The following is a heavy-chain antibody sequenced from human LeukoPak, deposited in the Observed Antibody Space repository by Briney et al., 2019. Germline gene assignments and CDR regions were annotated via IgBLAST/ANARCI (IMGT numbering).Heavy chain of an antibody. CDR3: ARHGHCTNGVCYSNYYYYIDV. D-gene: IGHD2-8*01. V-gene: IGHV5-51*01. CDR1: GYSFTSYW. J-gene: IGHJ6*03. CDR2: IYPDDSDT. Sequence: GESLKISCKGSGYSFTSYWIGWVRQMPGKGLEWMGIIYPDDSDTRYSPSFEGQVIISVDKSISTAYLQWSSLKASDTATYYCARHGHCTNGVCYSNYYYYIDVWGKGTTVTVSS.